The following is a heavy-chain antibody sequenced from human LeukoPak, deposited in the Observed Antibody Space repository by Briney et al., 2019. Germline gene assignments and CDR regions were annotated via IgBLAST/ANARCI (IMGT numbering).Heavy chain of an antibody. Sequence: GGSLRLSCASSGFTVSSNYMSWVRQAPGKGLEWVSILYSGGGTYYADSVKGRFTISRDNSKNTLYLQMNSLRAEDTAVYYCASRLMTTVSYFDCWGQGTLVTDSS. J-gene: IGHJ4*02. V-gene: IGHV3-66*01. CDR3: ASRLMTTVSYFDC. CDR2: LYSGGGT. CDR1: GFTVSSNY. D-gene: IGHD4-11*01.